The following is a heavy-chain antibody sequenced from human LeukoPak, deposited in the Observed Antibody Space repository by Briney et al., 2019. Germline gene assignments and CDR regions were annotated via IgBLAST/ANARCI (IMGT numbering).Heavy chain of an antibody. D-gene: IGHD3-3*01. J-gene: IGHJ5*02. CDR1: GFTFSSYW. CDR3: AKVTIFGVVIIPSNTGWFDP. Sequence: GGSLRLSCAASGFTFSSYWMSWVRQAPGKGLEWVANIKQDGSEKYYVDSVKGRFTISRDNAKNTLYLQMNSLRAEDTAVYYCAKVTIFGVVIIPSNTGWFDPWGQGTLVTVSS. V-gene: IGHV3-7*03. CDR2: IKQDGSEK.